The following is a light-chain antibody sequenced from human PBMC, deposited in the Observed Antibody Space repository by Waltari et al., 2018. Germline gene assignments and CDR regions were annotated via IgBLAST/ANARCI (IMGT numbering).Light chain of an antibody. CDR2: DVN. CDR3: CSFTARGTWI. CDR1: SSDVGAYGY. J-gene: IGLJ2*01. Sequence: QSVLTQPGSVSGSPGQSITISCTGTSSDVGAYGYVSWYQQKPDKAPKLLIFDVNNRALGVSNRFSGSKSGNTASLTISGLQAEDESDYYCCSFTARGTWIFGGGTRLTVV. V-gene: IGLV2-14*03.